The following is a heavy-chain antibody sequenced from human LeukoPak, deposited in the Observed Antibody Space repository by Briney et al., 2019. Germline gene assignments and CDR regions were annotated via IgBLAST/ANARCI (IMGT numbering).Heavy chain of an antibody. CDR2: INPNSGGT. D-gene: IGHD2-15*01. Sequence: GASVKVSCKASGYTFTSYDINWVRQATGQGLEWMGWINPNSGGTNYAQKFQGRVTMTRDTSISTAYMELSRLRSDDTAVYYCARGGLLFHYYYYMDVWGKGTTVTISS. J-gene: IGHJ6*03. CDR1: GYTFTSYD. V-gene: IGHV1-2*02. CDR3: ARGGLLFHYYYYMDV.